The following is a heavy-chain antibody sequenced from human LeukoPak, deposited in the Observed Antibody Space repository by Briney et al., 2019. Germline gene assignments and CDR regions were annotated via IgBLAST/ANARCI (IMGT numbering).Heavy chain of an antibody. CDR3: ARLPYYYDFSGYYIDY. CDR2: IDPSDSYA. V-gene: IGHV5-10-1*01. Sequence: GESLKISCKGSGYSFTSYWISWVRQMPGKGLEWMGTIDPSDSYANYSPSFQGHVTIPTDKSISTAYMQWSSLKASDTAMYYCARLPYYYDFSGYYIDYWGQGTLVTVSS. CDR1: GYSFTSYW. J-gene: IGHJ4*02. D-gene: IGHD3-22*01.